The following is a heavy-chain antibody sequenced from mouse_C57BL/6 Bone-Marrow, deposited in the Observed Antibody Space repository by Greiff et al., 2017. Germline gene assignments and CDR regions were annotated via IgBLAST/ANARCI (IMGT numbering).Heavy chain of an antibody. CDR1: GYSFTGYF. J-gene: IGHJ1*03. Sequence: DVQLQESGPELVKPGDSVKISCKASGYSFTGYFMNWVMQSHGKSLEWIGRINPYNGDTFYNQKFKGKATLTVDKSSSTAHMELRSLPSEDSAVYYCARWNYYGSSYGYFDVWGTGTTVTVSS. CDR2: INPYNGDT. D-gene: IGHD1-1*01. CDR3: ARWNYYGSSYGYFDV. V-gene: IGHV1-20*01.